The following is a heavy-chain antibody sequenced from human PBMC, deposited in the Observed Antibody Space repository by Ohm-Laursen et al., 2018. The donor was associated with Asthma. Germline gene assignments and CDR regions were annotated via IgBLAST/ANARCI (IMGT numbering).Heavy chain of an antibody. D-gene: IGHD3-22*01. CDR3: ARDPGVYYYDSSGYRVPY. V-gene: IGHV3-30-3*01. CDR1: GFTFRSYA. CDR2: ISYDGSNK. Sequence: SLRLSCTASGFTFRSYAMHWVRQAPGKGLEWVAVISYDGSNKYYADSVKGRFTISRDNSKNSLYLQVNSLRAEDTAVYYCARDPGVYYYDSSGYRVPYWGQGTLVTVSS. J-gene: IGHJ4*02.